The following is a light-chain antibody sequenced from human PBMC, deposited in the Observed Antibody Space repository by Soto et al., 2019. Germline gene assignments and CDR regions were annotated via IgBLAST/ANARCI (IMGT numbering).Light chain of an antibody. CDR2: AAS. V-gene: IGKV1-9*01. CDR3: QQLNSYPLT. Sequence: DIQLTQSPSFLSASVGDRVTITCRASQGISSYLAWYQQKPGKAPKLLIYAASTLQSGVPSRFVGSGSGTEFTLTISSLQPEDFATYYCQQLNSYPLTFGPGTKVDI. CDR1: QGISSY. J-gene: IGKJ3*01.